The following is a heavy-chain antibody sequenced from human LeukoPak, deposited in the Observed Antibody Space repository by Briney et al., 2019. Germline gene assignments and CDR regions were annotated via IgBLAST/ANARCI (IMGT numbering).Heavy chain of an antibody. D-gene: IGHD3-16*01. CDR2: INSDSSLM. V-gene: IGHV3-21*01. CDR1: GFTFSSYS. J-gene: IGHJ4*02. Sequence: GGSLRLSCAASGFTFSSYSMNWVRQAPGKGLEWVSSINSDSSLMYYAESVKGRFTISRDNARNSLYLQMSSLRVEDTALYYCIRDLFDDYSLDYWGQGALVTVSS. CDR3: IRDLFDDYSLDY.